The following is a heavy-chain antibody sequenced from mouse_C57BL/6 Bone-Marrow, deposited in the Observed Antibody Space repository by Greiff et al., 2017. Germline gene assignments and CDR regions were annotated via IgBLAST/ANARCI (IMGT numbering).Heavy chain of an antibody. D-gene: IGHD2-5*01. V-gene: IGHV5-17*01. CDR1: GFTFSDYG. CDR3: ARGYSNYVGDAMDY. CDR2: ISSSSSTI. Sequence: EVQGVESGGGLVKPGGSLKLSCAASGFTFSDYGMHWVRQAPEEGLEWVAYISSSSSTIYYADTVKGRFTISRDNAKNTLFLQMTSRRSEDTAMYYYARGYSNYVGDAMDYWGQGTSVTVSS. J-gene: IGHJ4*01.